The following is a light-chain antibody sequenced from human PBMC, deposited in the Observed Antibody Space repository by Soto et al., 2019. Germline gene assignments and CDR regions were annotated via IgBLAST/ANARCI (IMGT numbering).Light chain of an antibody. Sequence: DIQMTPSPSTLSASLADRVTIPGRASQSISTWLAWYQQKSGKAPKLLIYKASSLESGVPSRFSGSGSGTEFTLTISSLQPDDFATYYCQQYNSYSWTFGQGTKVDIK. V-gene: IGKV1-5*03. J-gene: IGKJ1*01. CDR3: QQYNSYSWT. CDR2: KAS. CDR1: QSISTW.